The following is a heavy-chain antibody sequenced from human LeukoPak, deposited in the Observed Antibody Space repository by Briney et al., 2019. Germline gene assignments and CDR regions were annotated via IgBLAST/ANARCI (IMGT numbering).Heavy chain of an antibody. V-gene: IGHV4-59*12. Sequence: SETLSLTCTVSGGSISSYYWSWIRQPPGKGLEWIGYIYYSGSTNYNPSLKSRVTISVDKSKNQFSLRLSSVSAADTAVYYCARGIPGYYGTSGYYYDYWGQGTLVTVSS. D-gene: IGHD3-22*01. J-gene: IGHJ4*02. CDR2: IYYSGST. CDR1: GGSISSYY. CDR3: ARGIPGYYGTSGYYYDY.